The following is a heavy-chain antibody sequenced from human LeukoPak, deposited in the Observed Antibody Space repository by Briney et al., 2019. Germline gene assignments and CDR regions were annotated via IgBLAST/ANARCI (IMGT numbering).Heavy chain of an antibody. V-gene: IGHV3-30*18. J-gene: IGHJ4*02. Sequence: GGSLRLSCAASRLIFSTYGMHWVRQAPGKGLEWVAVISYDGSYESYADSVKGRFTISRDNSKNTLYLQMNSLRVEDTAVYYCAKGVPPTGASPRPWDFNYWGQGALVTVSS. CDR3: AKGVPPTGASPRPWDFNY. CDR1: RLIFSTYG. CDR2: ISYDGSYE. D-gene: IGHD2-8*01.